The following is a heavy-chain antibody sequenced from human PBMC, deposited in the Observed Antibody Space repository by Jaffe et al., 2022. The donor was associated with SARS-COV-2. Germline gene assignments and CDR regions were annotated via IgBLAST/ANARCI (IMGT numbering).Heavy chain of an antibody. V-gene: IGHV1-2*04. CDR3: ARELWFGSGIDY. Sequence: QVQLVQSGAEVKKPGASVKVSCKASGYVFTDYYIHWVRHAPGQGLEWMGWINLNSGGTNYAQKFQDWVTMTRDTSINTAFMELTRLKSDDTAVYFCARELWFGSGIDYWGQGTLVTVSS. CDR2: INLNSGGT. J-gene: IGHJ4*02. CDR1: GYVFTDYY. D-gene: IGHD3-10*01.